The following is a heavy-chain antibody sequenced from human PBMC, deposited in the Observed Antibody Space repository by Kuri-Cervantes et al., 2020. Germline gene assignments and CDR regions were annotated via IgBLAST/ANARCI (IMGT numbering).Heavy chain of an antibody. Sequence: GGSLRLSCVASGFTFSSYEMNWVRQAPGKGLEWVAVIWYDGSNKYYADSVKGRFTISRDNSKNTLYLQMNSLRAEDTAVYYCARERYSGYETVLDYWGQGTLVTVSS. CDR2: IWYDGSNK. J-gene: IGHJ4*02. CDR1: GFTFSSYE. V-gene: IGHV3-33*08. D-gene: IGHD5-12*01. CDR3: ARERYSGYETVLDY.